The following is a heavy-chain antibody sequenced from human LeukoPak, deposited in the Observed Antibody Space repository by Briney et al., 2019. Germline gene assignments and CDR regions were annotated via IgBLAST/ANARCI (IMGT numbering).Heavy chain of an antibody. CDR3: ARSCGVSSGWPYYFDY. CDR1: GGTFSSYA. J-gene: IGHJ4*02. CDR2: IIPIFGTA. D-gene: IGHD6-19*01. V-gene: IGHV1-69*13. Sequence: GASVKVSCKASGGTFSSYAISWVRQAPGQGLEWMGGIIPIFGTANYAQKFQGRVTITADESTSTAYMELSSLRSEDTAVYYCARSCGVSSGWPYYFDYWGQGTLVTVSS.